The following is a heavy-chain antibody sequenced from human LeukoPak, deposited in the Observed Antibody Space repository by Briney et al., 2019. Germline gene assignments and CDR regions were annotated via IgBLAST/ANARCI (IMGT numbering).Heavy chain of an antibody. J-gene: IGHJ3*02. V-gene: IGHV1-69*13. CDR2: IIPIFGTA. D-gene: IGHD3-22*01. Sequence: GASVKVSCKASGGTFSSYAISWVRQAPGQGLEWMGGIIPIFGTANYAQKFQGRVTITADESTSTAYMELSSLRSEDTAVYYCARVSITMIVVVPDDAFDIWGQGTMVTVSS. CDR1: GGTFSSYA. CDR3: ARVSITMIVVVPDDAFDI.